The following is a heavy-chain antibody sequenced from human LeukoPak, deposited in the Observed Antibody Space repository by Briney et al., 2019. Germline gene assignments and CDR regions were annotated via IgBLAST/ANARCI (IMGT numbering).Heavy chain of an antibody. CDR1: GGTFSSYA. D-gene: IGHD5-18*01. V-gene: IGHV1-69*04. CDR3: ARGTGDTAMVRAV. Sequence: SVKVSCKASGGTFSSYAISWVRQAPGQGLEWMGRIIPILGIANYAQKFQGRVTITADKSTSTAYMELSSLRSEDTAVYYCARGTGDTAMVRAVWGQGTWSPSPQ. CDR2: IIPILGIA. J-gene: IGHJ4*02.